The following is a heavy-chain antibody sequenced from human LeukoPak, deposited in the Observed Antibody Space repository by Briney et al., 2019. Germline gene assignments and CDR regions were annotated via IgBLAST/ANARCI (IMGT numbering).Heavy chain of an antibody. J-gene: IGHJ4*02. CDR3: ASRDYDILTGPLDY. CDR2: IYHSGST. D-gene: IGHD3-9*01. CDR1: GYSISRGYY. Sequence: SETLSLTCTVSGYSISRGYYWGWIRQPPGKGLEWIGAIYHSGSTYYNPSLKSRVTISVDTSKNQFSLKLSSVTAADTAVYYCASRDYDILTGPLDYWGQGTLVTVSS. V-gene: IGHV4-38-2*02.